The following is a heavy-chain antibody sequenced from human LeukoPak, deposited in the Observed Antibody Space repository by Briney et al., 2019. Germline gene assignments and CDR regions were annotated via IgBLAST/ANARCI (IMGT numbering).Heavy chain of an antibody. Sequence: GGSLRLSCAASGFTISSYTMHWVRQAPGKGLEYVSGFSRNGGTTYYANSVKGGFTISRDISRNTLYLQMGSLRADDMAVYYCARGMYDYTSSLDYWGQGTLVTVSS. CDR2: FSRNGGTT. CDR1: GFTISSYT. CDR3: ARGMYDYTSSLDY. D-gene: IGHD6-6*01. V-gene: IGHV3-64*01. J-gene: IGHJ4*02.